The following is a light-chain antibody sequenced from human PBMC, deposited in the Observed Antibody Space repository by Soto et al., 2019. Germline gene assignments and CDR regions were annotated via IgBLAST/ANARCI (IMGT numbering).Light chain of an antibody. CDR2: AAS. J-gene: IGKJ5*01. CDR3: QQLNSYPLT. V-gene: IGKV1-9*01. CDR1: QGISGY. Sequence: DIQLTQSPSFLSASVGDRVTITCRASQGISGYLAWYQQKPGKAPKLLIYAASTLQSGVPSRFSGSGSGTEFTLTISSLQPEDFATHYCQQLNSYPLTFGQGTRLEIK.